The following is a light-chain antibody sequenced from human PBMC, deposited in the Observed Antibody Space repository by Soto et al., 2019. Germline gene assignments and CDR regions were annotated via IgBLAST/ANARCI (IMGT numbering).Light chain of an antibody. J-gene: IGKJ4*01. CDR1: QNISRW. Sequence: DIQMTQSPSSVSASVGDRVTITCRASQNISRWLAWYQQKPGKAPNLLIYAASRLQSGVPSRFSGSGSGTDFTLTISSLQPEDFATYYCQQANSFPLAFGGGTKVEIK. CDR3: QQANSFPLA. V-gene: IGKV1-12*01. CDR2: AAS.